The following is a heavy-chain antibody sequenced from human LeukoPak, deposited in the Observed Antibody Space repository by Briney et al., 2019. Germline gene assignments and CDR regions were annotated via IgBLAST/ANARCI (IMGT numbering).Heavy chain of an antibody. CDR1: GYTFTSYY. V-gene: IGHV1-46*01. J-gene: IGHJ4*02. CDR3: ARESTATGLLDY. CDR2: INPSGGST. Sequence: ASVKVSCKASGYTFTSYYMHWVRQAPGQGLEWMGIINPSGGSTSYAQKFQGRVTMTRDMSTSTVYMELSSLRSEDMAVYYCARESTATGLLDYWGQGTLVTVSS. D-gene: IGHD5-18*01.